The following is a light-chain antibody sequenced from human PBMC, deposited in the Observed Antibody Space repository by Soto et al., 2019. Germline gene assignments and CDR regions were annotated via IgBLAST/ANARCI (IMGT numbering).Light chain of an antibody. V-gene: IGLV2-14*01. CDR1: SSDVGGYNY. CDR2: DVS. J-gene: IGLJ2*01. CDR3: SSYTSSSTVV. Sequence: QSVLTQPASVSGSPGQSITISCTGTSSDVGGYNYVSWYQQHPGKAPKLMIYDVSNRPSGVSNRFSGSKSGNTASLTISGLQAEDEADSYRSSYTSSSTVVFGGGTKVTVL.